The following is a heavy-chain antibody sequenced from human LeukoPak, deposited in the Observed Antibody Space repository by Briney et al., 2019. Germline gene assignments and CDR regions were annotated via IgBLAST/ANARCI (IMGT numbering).Heavy chain of an antibody. V-gene: IGHV3-30*04. CDR2: ISYDGSDK. J-gene: IGHJ4*02. D-gene: IGHD2/OR15-2a*01. CDR1: GFTFSSYA. CDR3: AREGPRGNSQFDY. Sequence: GGSLRLSCAASGFTFSSYAMHWVRQAPGKGLEWVAVISYDGSDKYYADSVKGRFTISRDNSKNTLYLQMNSLRAEDTAVYYCAREGPRGNSQFDYWGQGTLVTVSS.